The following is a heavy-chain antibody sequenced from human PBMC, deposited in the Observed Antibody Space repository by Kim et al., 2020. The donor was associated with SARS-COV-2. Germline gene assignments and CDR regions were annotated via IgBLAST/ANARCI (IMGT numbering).Heavy chain of an antibody. J-gene: IGHJ5*02. CDR2: INTNTGNP. D-gene: IGHD3-9*01. CDR1: GYTFTSYA. V-gene: IGHV7-4-1*02. CDR3: ARGSYYDILTGPRFYNWFDP. Sequence: ASVKVSCKASGYTFTSYAMNWVRQAPGQGLEWMGWINTNTGNPTYAQGFTGRFVFSLDTSVSTAYLQISSLKAEDTAVYYCARGSYYDILTGPRFYNWFDPWGQGTLVTVSS.